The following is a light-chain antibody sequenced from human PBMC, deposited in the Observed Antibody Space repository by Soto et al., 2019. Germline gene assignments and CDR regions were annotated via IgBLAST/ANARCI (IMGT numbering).Light chain of an antibody. CDR3: QKYYSYPLT. Sequence: PGERATLSCRASRTVDGNYLAWYHQKPGQAPRLLIHGATTRATGIPARFSGSGSGTEFTLTISSLQSEDFATYYCQKYYSYPLTFGGGTKVDIK. J-gene: IGKJ4*01. CDR1: RTVDGN. CDR2: GAT. V-gene: IGKV3-15*01.